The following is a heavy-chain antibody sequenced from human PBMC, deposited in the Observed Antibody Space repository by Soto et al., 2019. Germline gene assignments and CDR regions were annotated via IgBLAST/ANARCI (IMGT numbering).Heavy chain of an antibody. Sequence: EVQLLESGGGLVQPGGSLRLTCVGSGFTFRNQDMRWVRQAPGKGLEWVSGISVRGGVTYYADSVKGRFTISRDNSKNTLYLQMNNLRANDTAVYYCAKDRQFRSYYESAGHYNDWGQGTLVTVSS. CDR1: GFTFRNQD. D-gene: IGHD3-22*01. V-gene: IGHV3-23*01. J-gene: IGHJ4*02. CDR3: AKDRQFRSYYESAGHYND. CDR2: ISVRGGVT.